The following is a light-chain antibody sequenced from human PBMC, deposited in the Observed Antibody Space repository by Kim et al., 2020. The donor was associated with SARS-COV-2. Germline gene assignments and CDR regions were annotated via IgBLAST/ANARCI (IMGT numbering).Light chain of an antibody. CDR1: QNVDSAS. Sequence: EIVLTQSPGTLSLSPGQRATLSCRASQNVDSASLAWYQQKPGQAPSLLIYATSTRATGIPDRFSGSGSGTDFTLTINRLETEDFAVYYCQQYCDSPLYSFGQGTKLEI. J-gene: IGKJ2*03. CDR3: QQYCDSPLYS. V-gene: IGKV3-20*01. CDR2: ATS.